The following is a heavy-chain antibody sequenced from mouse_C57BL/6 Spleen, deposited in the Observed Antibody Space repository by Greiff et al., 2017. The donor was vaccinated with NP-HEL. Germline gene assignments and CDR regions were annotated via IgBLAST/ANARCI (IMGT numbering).Heavy chain of an antibody. J-gene: IGHJ1*03. CDR3: ARLELPTDWYFDV. V-gene: IGHV1-85*01. CDR1: GYTFTSYD. Sequence: QVQLKESGPELVKPGASVKLSCKASGYTFTSYDINWVKQRPGQGLEWIGWIYPRDGSTKYNEKFKGKATLTVDTSSSTAYMELHSLTSEDSAVYFCARLELPTDWYFDVWGTGTTVTVSS. CDR2: IYPRDGST.